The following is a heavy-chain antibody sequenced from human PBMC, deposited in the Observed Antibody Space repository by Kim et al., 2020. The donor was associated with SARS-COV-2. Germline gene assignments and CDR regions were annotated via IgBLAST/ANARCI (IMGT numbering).Heavy chain of an antibody. V-gene: IGHV3-11*03. CDR2: YT. D-gene: IGHD1-26*01. CDR3: ARTISGSYGY. J-gene: IGHJ4*02. Sequence: YTNYADSVKGRFTISRDNAKNSLYLQMNSLRAEDTAVYYCARTISGSYGYWGQGTLVTVSS.